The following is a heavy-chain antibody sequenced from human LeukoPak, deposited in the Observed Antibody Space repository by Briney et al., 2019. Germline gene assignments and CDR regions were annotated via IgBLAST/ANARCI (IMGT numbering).Heavy chain of an antibody. V-gene: IGHV1-18*01. D-gene: IGHD4/OR15-4a*01. J-gene: IGHJ5*02. CDR1: DYTFTTYG. Sequence: ASVKVSCKTSDYTFTTYGISWVRQAPGQGLEWMGWISTYNGDTNYAQKLQGRVTVTADTSTSTTYMELSSLRSEDTAVYYCAAEHEKVDYRSTWFDLWGQGTLVTVSS. CDR2: ISTYNGDT. CDR3: AAEHEKVDYRSTWFDL.